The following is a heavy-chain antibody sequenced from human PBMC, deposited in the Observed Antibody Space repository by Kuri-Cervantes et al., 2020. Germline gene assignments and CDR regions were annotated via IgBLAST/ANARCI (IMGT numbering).Heavy chain of an antibody. CDR2: ISSSSSYI. CDR3: ARGGYSNLDY. V-gene: IGHV3-21*01. J-gene: IGHJ4*02. D-gene: IGHD4-11*01. Sequence: GGSLRLSCAASGFTFSNYAMNWVRQAPGKGLEWVSSISSSSSYIYYADSVKGRFTISRDNAKNSLYLQMNSLRAEDTAVYYCARGGYSNLDYWGQGTLVTVSS. CDR1: GFTFSNYA.